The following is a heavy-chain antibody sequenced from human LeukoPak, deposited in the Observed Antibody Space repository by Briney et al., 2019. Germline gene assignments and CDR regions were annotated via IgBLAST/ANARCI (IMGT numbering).Heavy chain of an antibody. CDR2: IIPAFGTA. CDR1: GDTPHSHA. D-gene: IGHD1-7*01. CDR3: ARDYNWNFANSSPFDY. V-gene: IGHV1-69*06. Sequence: GASVKVSCKSSGDTPHSHAISWVRQAPGQELEWMGRIIPAFGTANYAQKFQGRVTITADKSTRTAYMEMSSLRSEDTAVYYCARDYNWNFANSSPFDYWGQGTLVTVSS. J-gene: IGHJ4*02.